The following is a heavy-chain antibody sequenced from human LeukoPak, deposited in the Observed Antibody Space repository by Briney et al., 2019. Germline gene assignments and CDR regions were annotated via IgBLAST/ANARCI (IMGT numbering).Heavy chain of an antibody. V-gene: IGHV3-21*01. D-gene: IGHD2-2*01. CDR2: ISTSSRYI. CDR1: GFTLSNYD. CDR3: ARADCSSSTCYLRRSWFDP. J-gene: IGHJ5*02. Sequence: GSLRLFCAASGFTLSNYDMNWVRQAPGKGLEWVSSISTSSRYIYYKDSVRGRFTISRDDAKNSLYLEMNSLRAEDTAVYYCARADCSSSTCYLRRSWFDPWGQGTLVTVSS.